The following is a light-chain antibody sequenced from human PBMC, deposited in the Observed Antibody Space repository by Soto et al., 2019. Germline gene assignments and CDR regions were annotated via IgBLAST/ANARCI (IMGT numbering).Light chain of an antibody. V-gene: IGKV3-20*01. Sequence: EIVLTQSPGTLSLSPGERATLSCRASQSVSSSFLGWYQQKPGQAPRLLIYGASSRATGIPDRFSGSGSGTDFPLSISRLEPEDFAVYYCQHYSDPRTFGQGTKVEIK. CDR1: QSVSSSF. CDR3: QHYSDPRT. J-gene: IGKJ1*01. CDR2: GAS.